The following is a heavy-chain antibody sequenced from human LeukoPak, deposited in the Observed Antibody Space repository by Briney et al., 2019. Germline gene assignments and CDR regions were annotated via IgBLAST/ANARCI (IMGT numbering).Heavy chain of an antibody. J-gene: IGHJ4*02. D-gene: IGHD5-12*01. CDR2: IYYSGST. V-gene: IGHV4-59*01. CDR1: GASITSYY. Sequence: SETLSLTCTVSGASITSYYWSWIRQPAGKGLEWIGYIYYSGSTNYNPSLKSRVIISVDTSKNQFSLKLSSVTAADTAVYFCARGRVATTCFDYWGQGTLVTVSS. CDR3: ARGRVATTCFDY.